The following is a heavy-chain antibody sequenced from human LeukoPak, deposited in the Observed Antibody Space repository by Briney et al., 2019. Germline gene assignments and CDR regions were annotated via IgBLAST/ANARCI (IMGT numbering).Heavy chain of an antibody. Sequence: ASVKVSCKASGYTFTGYYMHWVRQAPGQGLEWMGWINPNSGGTNYAQKFQGRVTMTRDTSISTVYMELSRLRSDDTAVYYCARDPFLGLALFDHWGQGTLVTVSS. CDR2: INPNSGGT. CDR3: ARDPFLGLALFDH. D-gene: IGHD3-3*02. CDR1: GYTFTGYY. V-gene: IGHV1-2*02. J-gene: IGHJ4*02.